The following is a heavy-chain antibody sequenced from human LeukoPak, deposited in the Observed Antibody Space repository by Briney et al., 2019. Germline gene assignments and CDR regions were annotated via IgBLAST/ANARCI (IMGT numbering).Heavy chain of an antibody. CDR3: ARDKNDSSGYYYGY. D-gene: IGHD3-22*01. V-gene: IGHV3-48*01. CDR2: ISSSSTTI. Sequence: GGSLRLSCAASGFNVGSYSMNWVRQAPGKGLEWVSYISSSSTTIYYADSVKGRFTISRDNAKNSLYLQMNSLRAEDTAVYYCARDKNDSSGYYYGYWGQGTLVTVSS. CDR1: GFNVGSYS. J-gene: IGHJ4*02.